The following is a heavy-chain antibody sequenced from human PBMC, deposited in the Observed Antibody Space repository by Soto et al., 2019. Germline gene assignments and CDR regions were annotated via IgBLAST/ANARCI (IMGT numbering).Heavy chain of an antibody. CDR1: GGTFSSYD. J-gene: IGHJ5*02. V-gene: IGHV1-8*01. Sequence: GASVKVSCKASGGTFSSYDINWVRQAPGQGLEWIGWMNPNSGNTGYAQKYQGRGTMTRNTSISTAYMELSSLRSEDTAVYYCARGRYCISTSCLKANWFDPWGQGTLVTVSS. CDR2: MNPNSGNT. D-gene: IGHD2-2*01. CDR3: ARGRYCISTSCLKANWFDP.